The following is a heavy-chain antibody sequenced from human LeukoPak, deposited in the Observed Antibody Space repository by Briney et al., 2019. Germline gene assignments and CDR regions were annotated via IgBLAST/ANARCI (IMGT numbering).Heavy chain of an antibody. CDR3: AKDQGVVGSYDA. Sequence: GGSRRLACEAAGFTFSRFGMNWVRQAPVNGLEWVAFIQYDESLKCYLGSVKGRFATSRDNSKNAVYLQMNSLRVEDTAVYYCAKDQGVVGSYDAWGQGTLVTVSS. CDR1: GFTFSRFG. J-gene: IGHJ5*02. V-gene: IGHV3-30*02. CDR2: IQYDESLK. D-gene: IGHD3-10*01.